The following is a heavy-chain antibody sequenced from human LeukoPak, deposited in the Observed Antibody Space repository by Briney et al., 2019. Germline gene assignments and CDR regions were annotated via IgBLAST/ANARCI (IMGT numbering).Heavy chain of an antibody. CDR2: IYYSGST. CDR1: GGSISSYY. J-gene: IGHJ3*02. Sequence: SETLSLTCTVSGGSISSYYWSWIRQPPGKGLEWIGYIYYSGSTNYNPSLKSRVTISVDTSKNQFSLKLSSVTAADTAVYYCARHTRGKYYYDSSGYYYGAFDIWGQGTMVTVSS. CDR3: ARHTRGKYYYDSSGYYYGAFDI. V-gene: IGHV4-59*08. D-gene: IGHD3-22*01.